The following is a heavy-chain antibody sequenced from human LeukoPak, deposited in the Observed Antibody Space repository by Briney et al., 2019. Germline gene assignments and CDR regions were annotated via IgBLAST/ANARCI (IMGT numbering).Heavy chain of an antibody. CDR2: IYYSGST. Sequence: SETLSLTCTVSGGSISSSSYSWGWIRQPPGKGLEWIGNIYYSGSTYYNPSLKTRVTISVDTSKNQFSLKLNSVTAADTAVYYCARYYRQWLAYFDYWGQGTLVTVSS. V-gene: IGHV4-39*01. CDR3: ARYYRQWLAYFDY. J-gene: IGHJ4*02. D-gene: IGHD6-19*01. CDR1: GGSISSSSYS.